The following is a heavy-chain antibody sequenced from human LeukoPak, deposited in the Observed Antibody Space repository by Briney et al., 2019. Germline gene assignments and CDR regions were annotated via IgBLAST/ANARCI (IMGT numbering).Heavy chain of an antibody. J-gene: IGHJ3*02. CDR2: IYSIGGP. CDR1: DDSISGYY. Sequence: SETLSLTCTVSDDSISGYYWGWIRQPPGKGLEWIGHIYSIGGPTCSPSLQSRVSISVDTSKNQFSLQLSSVTAADTAVYYCARRFRTGGNLHHDAYDIWGRGTVVAVSS. D-gene: IGHD3-16*01. CDR3: ARRFRTGGNLHHDAYDI. V-gene: IGHV4-4*09.